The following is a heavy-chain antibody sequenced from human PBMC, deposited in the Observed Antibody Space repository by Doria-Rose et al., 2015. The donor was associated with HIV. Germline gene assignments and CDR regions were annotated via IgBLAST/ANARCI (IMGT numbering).Heavy chain of an antibody. V-gene: IGHV4-34*01. CDR2: INHSGST. Sequence: QVQLQESGAGLVKPSETLSLTCAVFGGSFSGYYWSWIRQPPGKGLEWIGEINHSGSTNYKTSLKSRVTISLDTSKNLFSRRLSSVTAADTAVYHCARVLLRGGWNDVDYYYGMDVWGQGTTVTVSS. J-gene: IGHJ6*02. D-gene: IGHD1-1*01. CDR3: ARVLLRGGWNDVDYYYGMDV. CDR1: GGSFSGYY.